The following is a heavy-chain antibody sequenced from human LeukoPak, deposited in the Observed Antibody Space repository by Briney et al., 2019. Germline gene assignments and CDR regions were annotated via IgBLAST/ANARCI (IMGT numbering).Heavy chain of an antibody. CDR2: ISGGGGST. CDR3: AKSGLNRFDY. CDR1: GFTLSRYS. J-gene: IGHJ4*02. V-gene: IGHV3-23*01. D-gene: IGHD2-15*01. Sequence: PGGSLRLSCAASGFTLSRYSMSWVRQAPGKGLKWVSTISGGGGSTYFAGSVKGRFTISRDNSKNTLYLQMNSLRAEDTAVYYCAKSGLNRFDYWGQGTLVTVSS.